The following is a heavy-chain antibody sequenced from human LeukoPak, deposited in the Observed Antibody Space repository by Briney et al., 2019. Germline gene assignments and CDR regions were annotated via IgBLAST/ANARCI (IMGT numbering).Heavy chain of an antibody. J-gene: IGHJ4*02. D-gene: IGHD4-17*01. Sequence: ASVTVSFKASGYTFTGYYMHWVRQAPGQGLEWMGWINPNSGGTNYAQKFQGRVTMTRDTSISTAYMELSRLRSDDTAVYYCARDPGPPLTTVTTFPVYYFDYWGQGTLVTVSS. CDR2: INPNSGGT. V-gene: IGHV1-2*02. CDR1: GYTFTGYY. CDR3: ARDPGPPLTTVTTFPVYYFDY.